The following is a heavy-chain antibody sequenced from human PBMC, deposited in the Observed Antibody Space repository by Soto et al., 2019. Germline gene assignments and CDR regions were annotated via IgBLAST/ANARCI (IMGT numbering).Heavy chain of an antibody. CDR1: GFSVSSNY. Sequence: EVQLVESGGGLIQPGGSLRLSCAASGFSVSSNYMSWVRQAPGKGLEWVSVIYSGGSTYYADSVKGRFTISRDNSKNTLYLQMNSMRAEDTAVYYCARNCYDSGGGFDSWGRGTLVTVSS. J-gene: IGHJ4*02. D-gene: IGHD3-22*01. CDR2: IYSGGST. V-gene: IGHV3-53*01. CDR3: ARNCYDSGGGFDS.